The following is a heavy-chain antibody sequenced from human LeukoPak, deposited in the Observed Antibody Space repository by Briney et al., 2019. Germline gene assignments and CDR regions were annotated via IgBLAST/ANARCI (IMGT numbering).Heavy chain of an antibody. CDR1: GFSLSTNEVG. Sequence: ESGPTLVKPTQTLTLTCTISGFSLSTNEVGVGWVRQPPGKALECLALIYWYDDKRYRPSLKSRLGITKDTSRNQVVLTMTNMEPVDTATYYSAHRGRQPDKVGFDYWGQGTLVTVSS. V-gene: IGHV2-5*01. J-gene: IGHJ4*02. D-gene: IGHD5-18*01. CDR2: IYWYDDK. CDR3: AHRGRQPDKVGFDY.